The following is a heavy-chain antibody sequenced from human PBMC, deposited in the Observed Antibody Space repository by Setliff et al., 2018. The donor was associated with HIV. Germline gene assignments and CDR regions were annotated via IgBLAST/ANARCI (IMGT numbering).Heavy chain of an antibody. D-gene: IGHD6-13*01. CDR1: GGSISSYY. V-gene: IGHV4-59*08. Sequence: SETLSLTCTVSGGSISSYYWSWVRQPPGKGLEWIGYIYYSGSTNYNPSLKSRVTISVDTSKNQFSLKLSSVTAADTAVYYCARHGSSWYYFDYWGQGTLVTVSS. J-gene: IGHJ4*02. CDR2: IYYSGST. CDR3: ARHGSSWYYFDY.